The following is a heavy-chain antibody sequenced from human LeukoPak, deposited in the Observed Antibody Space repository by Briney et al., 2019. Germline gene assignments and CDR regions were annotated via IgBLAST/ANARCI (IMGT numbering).Heavy chain of an antibody. CDR3: ASEYGSGSYSYYFDY. V-gene: IGHV3-30*04. J-gene: IGHJ4*02. CDR2: ISFDGSNK. D-gene: IGHD3-10*01. Sequence: GGSLRLSCAASGFTFSTYAIHWVRQAPGKGLEWVAVISFDGSNKYYADSVKGRFTISRDNSKNTLYLQMNSLRADDTAGYYCASEYGSGSYSYYFDYWGQGTLVTVSS. CDR1: GFTFSTYA.